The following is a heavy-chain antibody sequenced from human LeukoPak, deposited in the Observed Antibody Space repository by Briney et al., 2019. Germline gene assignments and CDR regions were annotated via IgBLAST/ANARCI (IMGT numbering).Heavy chain of an antibody. J-gene: IGHJ4*02. CDR1: GGSFSGYY. V-gene: IGHV4-34*01. Sequence: SETLSLTCAVYGGSFSGYYWSWIRQPPGKGLEWIGEINHSGSTNYNPSLKSRVTISVDTSKNQFSLKLSSVTAADTAVYYCARIDSWLGELFDDYWGQGTLVTVSS. CDR2: INHSGST. D-gene: IGHD3-10*01. CDR3: ARIDSWLGELFDDY.